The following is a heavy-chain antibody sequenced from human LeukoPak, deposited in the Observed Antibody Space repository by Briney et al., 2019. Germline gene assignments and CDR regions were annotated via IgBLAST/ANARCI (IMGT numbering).Heavy chain of an antibody. J-gene: IGHJ4*02. V-gene: IGHV1-18*01. Sequence: ASVKVSCKASGYTFTSHGISWVRQAPGQGLEWMGWISAYNGNTNYAQKLQGRVTMTTDTSTSTAYMELRSLRSDDTAVYYCARDSATVAYCGGDCSFDYWGQGTLVTVSS. CDR3: ARDSATVAYCGGDCSFDY. CDR1: GYTFTSHG. D-gene: IGHD2-21*02. CDR2: ISAYNGNT.